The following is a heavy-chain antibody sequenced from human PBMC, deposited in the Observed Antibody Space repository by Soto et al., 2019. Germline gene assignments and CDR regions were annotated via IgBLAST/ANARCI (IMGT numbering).Heavy chain of an antibody. CDR3: AGPYSSSSGSERAFDI. Sequence: QVQLVQSGAEVKKPGASVKVSCKASGYTFTSYGISWVRQAPGQGLEWMGWISAYNGNTNYAQKLQGRVTMTTDTSTRTAYMELRSLRSDDAAVYYCAGPYSSSSGSERAFDIWGQGTMVTVSS. D-gene: IGHD6-6*01. V-gene: IGHV1-18*04. CDR2: ISAYNGNT. J-gene: IGHJ3*02. CDR1: GYTFTSYG.